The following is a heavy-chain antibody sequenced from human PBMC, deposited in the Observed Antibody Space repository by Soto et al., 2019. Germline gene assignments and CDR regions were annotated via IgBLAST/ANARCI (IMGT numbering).Heavy chain of an antibody. Sequence: SETLSLTCAVYGGSFSGYYWTWIRQPPGTGLEWIGEINHTGTTKYNPSLKSRVTISVVSSKNQFSLKLDSVTAADTAVYYCARLGGYYQAFDSWGQGTLVTVSS. CDR2: INHTGTT. D-gene: IGHD3-22*01. CDR3: ARLGGYYQAFDS. J-gene: IGHJ4*02. V-gene: IGHV4-34*01. CDR1: GGSFSGYY.